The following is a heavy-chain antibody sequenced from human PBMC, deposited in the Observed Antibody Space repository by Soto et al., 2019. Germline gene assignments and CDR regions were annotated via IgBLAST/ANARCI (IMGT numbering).Heavy chain of an antibody. Sequence: GGSLRLSCAASGFTFSSYDMHWVRQPTGKGLEWVAAIGIAGDTYYPGSVQGRFTISRENAKNSLYLQMNSLRAGDTAVYDCARVSTAMVYFDYWGKGTLVTVSS. J-gene: IGHJ4*02. D-gene: IGHD5-18*01. CDR2: IGIAGDT. V-gene: IGHV3-13*04. CDR1: GFTFSSYD. CDR3: ARVSTAMVYFDY.